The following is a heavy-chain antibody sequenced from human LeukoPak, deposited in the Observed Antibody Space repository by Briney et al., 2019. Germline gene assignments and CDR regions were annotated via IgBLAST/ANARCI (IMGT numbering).Heavy chain of an antibody. Sequence: ASVKVSCKASGYTFTGYYMHWVRQVPGQGLEWMGWINPNSGGTNYAQKFQGRVTMTRDTSISTAYMELSRLRSDDTAVYYCARGALSYSSSWYGYFQHWGQGTLVTVSS. CDR2: INPNSGGT. CDR1: GYTFTGYY. D-gene: IGHD6-13*01. J-gene: IGHJ1*01. V-gene: IGHV1-2*02. CDR3: ARGALSYSSSWYGYFQH.